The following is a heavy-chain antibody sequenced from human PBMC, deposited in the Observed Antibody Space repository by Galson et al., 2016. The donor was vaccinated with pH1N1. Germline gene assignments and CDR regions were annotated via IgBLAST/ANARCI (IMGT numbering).Heavy chain of an antibody. CDR1: GYSLTRYW. J-gene: IGHJ4*02. V-gene: IGHV5-51*01. D-gene: IGHD5-18*01. Sequence: QSGAEVKKPGESLKISCKGSGYSLTRYWIGWVRQMPGKGLEWMGIIFPGDSDTRYSPSFQGQVTISADKSISTAYLRWSSLKASDTAMSYCARHSGDGYRYGSERHFAYWGQATLVTVSS. CDR2: IFPGDSDT. CDR3: ARHSGDGYRYGSERHFAY.